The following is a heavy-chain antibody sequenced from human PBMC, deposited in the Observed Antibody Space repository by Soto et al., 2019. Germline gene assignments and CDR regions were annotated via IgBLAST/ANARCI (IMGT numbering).Heavy chain of an antibody. V-gene: IGHV3-30-3*01. D-gene: IGHD4-4*01. CDR1: GFTFKNYA. CDR2: ISFDGNKK. CDR3: AREDDYNDRYFFYGLDV. Sequence: LGLSCAASGFTFKNYALHWVRQAPGKGLEWVAVISFDGNKKYYADSVRGRFTISRDNIKNTLILQMNSLRPEDAALYFCAREDDYNDRYFFYGLDVWGQGTTVTV. J-gene: IGHJ6*02.